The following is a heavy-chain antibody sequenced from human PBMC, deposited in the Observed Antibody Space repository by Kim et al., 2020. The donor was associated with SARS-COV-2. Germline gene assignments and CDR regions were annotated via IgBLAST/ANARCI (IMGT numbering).Heavy chain of an antibody. CDR3: ARTSGYCSSSSCLRGWFDP. V-gene: IGHV1-18*01. CDR2: ISAYNGNT. Sequence: ASVKVSCKASGYTFTSYGISWVRQAPGQGLEWMGWISAYNGNTNYAQKLQGRVTMTTDTSTSTAYMELRSLRSDDTAVYYCARTSGYCSSSSCLRGWFDPWGQGTLVTVSS. D-gene: IGHD2-2*01. J-gene: IGHJ5*02. CDR1: GYTFTSYG.